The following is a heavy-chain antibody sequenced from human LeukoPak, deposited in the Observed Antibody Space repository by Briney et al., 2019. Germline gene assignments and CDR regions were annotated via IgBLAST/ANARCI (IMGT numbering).Heavy chain of an antibody. CDR3: ARVGRSRGALPNFYYYMDV. CDR2: IIPMFGST. V-gene: IGHV1-69*05. D-gene: IGHD1-26*01. J-gene: IGHJ6*03. Sequence: SVKVSCTASGDIFNSYSVSWVRQAPGQGLEWMGGIIPMFGSTNYAQKFEGRVTITTDQSTTTVYMELTSLTSEDTAVYYCARVGRSRGALPNFYYYMDVWGKGTTVTVSS. CDR1: GDIFNSYS.